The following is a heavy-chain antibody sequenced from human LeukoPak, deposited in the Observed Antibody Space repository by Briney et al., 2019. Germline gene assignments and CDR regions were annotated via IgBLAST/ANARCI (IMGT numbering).Heavy chain of an antibody. Sequence: GRSLRLPCAASGFTFSPYAMHWVRQAPGKGLEWVAVISYDGSNKYYTDSVKGRFTISRDNSKNTLYLQMNSLRAEDTAVYYCARDEYYDILTGYSAFDIWGQGTMVTVSS. J-gene: IGHJ3*02. CDR1: GFTFSPYA. CDR2: ISYDGSNK. CDR3: ARDEYYDILTGYSAFDI. D-gene: IGHD3-9*01. V-gene: IGHV3-30*04.